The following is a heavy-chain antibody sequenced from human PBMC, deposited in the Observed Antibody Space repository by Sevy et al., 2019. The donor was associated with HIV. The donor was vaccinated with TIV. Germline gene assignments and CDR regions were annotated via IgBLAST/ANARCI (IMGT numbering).Heavy chain of an antibody. CDR2: IFHTGNT. Sequence: SETLSLTCTVSGDSISSGAYSWNWIRQPPGKGLEWIGYIFHTGNTFYSTSLKSRVAISVDRSKNQFSLKMSSVTAADTAVYYCARDGGTLTTPEFFDYWGQGSLVTVSS. J-gene: IGHJ4*02. CDR3: ARDGGTLTTPEFFDY. V-gene: IGHV4-30-2*01. D-gene: IGHD2-15*01. CDR1: GDSISSGAYS.